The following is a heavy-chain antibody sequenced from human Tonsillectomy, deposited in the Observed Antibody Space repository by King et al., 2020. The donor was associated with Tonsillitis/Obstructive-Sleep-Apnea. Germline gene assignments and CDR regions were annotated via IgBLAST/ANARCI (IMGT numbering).Heavy chain of an antibody. CDR3: AKTRLGYCSSTSCFAGWYFDL. Sequence: QLVQSGAEVKKPGSSVKVSCKASGGTFSSYAISWVLQAPGQGLEWMGGIIPIFGTANYAQKFQGGVSITADESTSKAYMELSSLRSEDTAVYYCAKTRLGYCSSTSCFAGWYFDLWGRGTLVTVSS. CDR1: GGTFSSYA. D-gene: IGHD2-2*01. V-gene: IGHV1-69*12. J-gene: IGHJ2*01. CDR2: IIPIFGTA.